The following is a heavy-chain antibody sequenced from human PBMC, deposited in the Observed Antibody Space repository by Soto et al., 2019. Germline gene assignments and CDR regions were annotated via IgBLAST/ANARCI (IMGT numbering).Heavy chain of an antibody. V-gene: IGHV3-33*01. CDR1: GFIFSNYG. D-gene: IGHD6-13*01. Sequence: GGSLRLSCAASGFIFSNYGVHWVRQAPGKGLEWVAVIWYDGSNKYYADSVKGRFTISRDNSKNTLYLQMNSLRAEDTAVYYCARDLSNSWYLDSWGQGTLVTV. J-gene: IGHJ4*02. CDR2: IWYDGSNK. CDR3: ARDLSNSWYLDS.